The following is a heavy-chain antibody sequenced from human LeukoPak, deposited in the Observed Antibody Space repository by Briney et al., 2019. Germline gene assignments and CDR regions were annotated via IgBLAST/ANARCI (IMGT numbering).Heavy chain of an antibody. CDR2: IFRSGST. CDR1: GGSISSGNW. Sequence: TSETLSLTCAVSGGSISSGNWWSWVRQPPGKGLEWIGEIFRSGSTNYNPSLKSRVTISVDKSNNQFSLKLSSVTAADTAVYYCARGRGSGSNYEILDYWGQGTLVTVSS. J-gene: IGHJ4*02. D-gene: IGHD1-26*01. V-gene: IGHV4-4*02. CDR3: ARGRGSGSNYEILDY.